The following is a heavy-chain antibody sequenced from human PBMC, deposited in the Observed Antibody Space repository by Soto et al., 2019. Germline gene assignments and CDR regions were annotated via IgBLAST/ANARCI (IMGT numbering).Heavy chain of an antibody. J-gene: IGHJ4*02. V-gene: IGHV1-46*01. Sequence: QVQLMQSGAEVKKPGASVKVSCKASGDTFTEYYIHWVRQAPGQGLEWMGTVNPSGGHTTYAQHFLGRVTMTRDTSTSTLSMELTSLTSAATAVYYCARGGHVVVVTAALDYWGQVTLVTVSS. CDR2: VNPSGGHT. D-gene: IGHD2-21*02. CDR3: ARGGHVVVVTAALDY. CDR1: GDTFTEYY.